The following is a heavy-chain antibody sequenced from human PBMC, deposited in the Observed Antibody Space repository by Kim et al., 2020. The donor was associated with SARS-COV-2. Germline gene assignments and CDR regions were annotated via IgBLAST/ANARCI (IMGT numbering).Heavy chain of an antibody. CDR3: VRGLVY. Sequence: GGSLRLSCAASGFTFSSSWMHWVRQDTRKGLVWVSHGNSDGSSTTYADSVKGRFTISRDNAKNTLYLQMNSLRAEDTAVYYCVRGLVYWGQGALVTVSS. V-gene: IGHV3-74*01. J-gene: IGHJ4*02. CDR2: GNSDGSST. D-gene: IGHD3-9*01. CDR1: GFTFSSSW.